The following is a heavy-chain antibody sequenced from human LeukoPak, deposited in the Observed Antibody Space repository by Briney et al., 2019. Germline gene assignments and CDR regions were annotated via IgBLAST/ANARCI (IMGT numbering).Heavy chain of an antibody. J-gene: IGHJ6*03. D-gene: IGHD2-21*01. V-gene: IGHV4-4*08. CDR1: GGSVSNYY. CDR2: IYTSGST. CDR3: ARASPNSYYYYYYMDV. Sequence: SETLSLTCTVSGGSVSNYYWSWIRQSPGKGLEWIGRIYTSGSTNYNPSLKSRVTISVDTSKNQFSLKLSSVTAADTAVYYCARASPNSYYYYYYMDVWGKGTTVTISS.